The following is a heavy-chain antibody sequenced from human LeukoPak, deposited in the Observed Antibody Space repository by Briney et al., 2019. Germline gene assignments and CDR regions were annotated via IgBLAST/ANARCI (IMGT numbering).Heavy chain of an antibody. Sequence: SETLSLTCTVSGGSISSSSYYWGWIRQPPGKGVEWIGSIYYSGSTYYNPSLKSRVTISVDTSKNQFSLKLSSVTAADTAVYYCARDGDNYDSSGYHDYWGQGTLVTVSS. V-gene: IGHV4-39*07. CDR1: GGSISSSSYY. J-gene: IGHJ4*02. CDR3: ARDGDNYDSSGYHDY. D-gene: IGHD3-22*01. CDR2: IYYSGST.